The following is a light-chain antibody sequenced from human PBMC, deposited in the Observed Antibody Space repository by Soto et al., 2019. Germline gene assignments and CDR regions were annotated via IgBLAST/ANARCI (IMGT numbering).Light chain of an antibody. CDR1: QSISNW. CDR2: DAS. Sequence: DTQMTQSPSTLSASVGDRVTITCRASQSISNWFAWYQQKPGKAPKLLINDASSLESGVPSRFSGSGSGTEFTLTISSLQPDDFATYYCQQYNSFSGTFGQGTKVDIK. CDR3: QQYNSFSGT. V-gene: IGKV1-5*01. J-gene: IGKJ1*01.